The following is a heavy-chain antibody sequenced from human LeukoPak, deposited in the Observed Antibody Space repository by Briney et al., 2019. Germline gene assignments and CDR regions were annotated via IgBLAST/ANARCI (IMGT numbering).Heavy chain of an antibody. Sequence: GGSLRLSCTTSGFTFKTYWMHWVRQAPGKGLVWVSHSNSDGSSTSYADSVRGRFTISRDNAKNTLYLQMNSLRAEDTAVYYCARDLKGPVNDVFDMWGQGTMVTVSS. V-gene: IGHV3-74*01. CDR2: SNSDGSST. CDR3: ARDLKGPVNDVFDM. CDR1: GFTFKTYW. D-gene: IGHD4-23*01. J-gene: IGHJ3*02.